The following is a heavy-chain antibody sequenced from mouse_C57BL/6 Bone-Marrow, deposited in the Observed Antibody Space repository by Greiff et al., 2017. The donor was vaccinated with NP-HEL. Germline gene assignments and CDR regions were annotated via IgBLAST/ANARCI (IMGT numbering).Heavy chain of an antibody. J-gene: IGHJ2*01. CDR3: ARETVVATAPDY. CDR1: GYTFSSYW. CDR2: ILPGSGST. V-gene: IGHV1-9*01. Sequence: VQLQQSGAELMKPGASVKISCKATGYTFSSYWIEWVKQRPGHGLEWIGEILPGSGSTNYNEKFKGKATFTADTSSNTAYMQLSSLTSEDSAVYYCARETVVATAPDYWGQGTTLTVSS. D-gene: IGHD1-1*01.